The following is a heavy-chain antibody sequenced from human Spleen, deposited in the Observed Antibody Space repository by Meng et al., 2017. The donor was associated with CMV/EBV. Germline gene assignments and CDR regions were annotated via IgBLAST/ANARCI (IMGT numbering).Heavy chain of an antibody. J-gene: IGHJ6*02. CDR2: INSDGTIA. Sequence: GGSLRLSCAASGLTVNSYWMHWVRQAPGKGLIWVSVINSDGTIAHYADSVEGRLTISRDKAKNTLYLQIYSRRAEDTAVYYCARGTVVSPGGYYFYGLDVWSPGTTVTVSS. V-gene: IGHV3-74*01. D-gene: IGHD4-23*01. CDR1: GLTVNSYW. CDR3: ARGTVVSPGGYYFYGLDV.